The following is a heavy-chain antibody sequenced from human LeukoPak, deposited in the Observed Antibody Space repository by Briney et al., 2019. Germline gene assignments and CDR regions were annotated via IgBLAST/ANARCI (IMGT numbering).Heavy chain of an antibody. V-gene: IGHV1-18*01. J-gene: IGHJ4*02. CDR2: ISAYNGNT. Sequence: GASVKVSCKASGYTFTSYGISWVRQAPGQGLEWMGWISAYNGNTNYAQKLQGRVTMTTDTSTSKAYMELRSLGSDDTAVYYCARDGVLWFGELYSPDYWGQGTLVTVSS. CDR1: GYTFTSYG. CDR3: ARDGVLWFGELYSPDY. D-gene: IGHD3-10*01.